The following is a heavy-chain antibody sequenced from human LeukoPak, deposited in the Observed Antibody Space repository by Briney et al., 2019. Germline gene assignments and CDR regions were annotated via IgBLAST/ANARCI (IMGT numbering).Heavy chain of an antibody. Sequence: PGGSLRLSCAASGFTFSPYTMHWFRQPPGKGLEWISYINTGSTTIYYADSVKGRFTISRDNAKNSLDLQLNSLRAEDTAVYYCARDSSVCAFVVWGQGTMVTVSS. V-gene: IGHV3-48*01. J-gene: IGHJ3*01. CDR3: ARDSSVCAFVV. CDR2: INTGSTTI. D-gene: IGHD6-6*01. CDR1: GFTFSPYT.